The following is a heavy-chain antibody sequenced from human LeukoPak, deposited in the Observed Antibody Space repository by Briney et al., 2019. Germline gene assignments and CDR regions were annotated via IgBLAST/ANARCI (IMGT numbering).Heavy chain of an antibody. CDR3: ARDRQIRAALGAFDI. CDR1: GGTFSSYA. CDR2: IIPIFGTA. V-gene: IGHV1-69*05. Sequence: ASVRVSCTASGGTFSSYAISWVRQAPGQGLEWMGGIIPIFGTANYAQKFQGRVTITTDESTSTAYMELSSLRAEDTAVYYCARDRQIRAALGAFDIWGQGTMVTVSS. J-gene: IGHJ3*02. D-gene: IGHD6-13*01.